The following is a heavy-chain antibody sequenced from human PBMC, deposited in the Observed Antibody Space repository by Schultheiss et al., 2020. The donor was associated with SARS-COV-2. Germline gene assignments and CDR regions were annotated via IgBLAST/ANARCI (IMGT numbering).Heavy chain of an antibody. D-gene: IGHD3-22*01. Sequence: SETLSLTCAVYGGSFSGYYWSWIRQPPGKGLEWIGEINHSGSTNYNPSLKSRVTISVDTSKNQFSLKLSSVTAADTAVYYCARGDLSYDSSGYYFDYWGQGTLVTVSS. CDR3: ARGDLSYDSSGYYFDY. CDR2: INHSGST. J-gene: IGHJ4*02. V-gene: IGHV4-34*01. CDR1: GGSFSGYY.